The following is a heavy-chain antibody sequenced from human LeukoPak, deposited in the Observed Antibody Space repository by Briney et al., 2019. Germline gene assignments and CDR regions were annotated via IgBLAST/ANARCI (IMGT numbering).Heavy chain of an antibody. V-gene: IGHV3-23*01. Sequence: GGSLRLSCAASGFTFSSYEMNWVRQAPGKGLEWVSAISGSGGSTYYADSVKGRFTISRDNSKNTLYLQMNSLRAEDTAVYYCEFIAVAGNDYWGQGTLVTVSS. CDR2: ISGSGGST. D-gene: IGHD6-19*01. CDR3: EFIAVAGNDY. J-gene: IGHJ4*02. CDR1: GFTFSSYE.